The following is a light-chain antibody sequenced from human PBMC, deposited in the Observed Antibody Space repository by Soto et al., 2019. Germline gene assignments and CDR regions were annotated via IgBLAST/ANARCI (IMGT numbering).Light chain of an antibody. CDR2: DAS. J-gene: IGKJ1*01. V-gene: IGKV3-11*01. CDR1: QSVSSY. Sequence: EIVLTQSPATLSLSPGERATLSCRASQSVSSYLAWYQQKPGEATRLLIYDASNRATGIPARFSGSGSGTDFTLTISSLEPEDFAVYYCQQRSNWPRWSFGKGTKVDIK. CDR3: QQRSNWPRWS.